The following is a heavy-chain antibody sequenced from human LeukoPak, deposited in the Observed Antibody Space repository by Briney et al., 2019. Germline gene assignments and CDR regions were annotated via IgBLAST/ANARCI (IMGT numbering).Heavy chain of an antibody. V-gene: IGHV3-64*04. CDR3: ARPERGPPVY. D-gene: IGHD1-1*01. Sequence: PGGSLRLSCSASGFTFSIAAMHWVRQAPGKGLQYVSVISGNGVSSYADSVKGRFIISRDNAKNSLYLQMNSLRAEDTAVYYCARPERGPPVYWGQGTLVTVSS. CDR1: GFTFSIAA. CDR2: ISGNGVS. J-gene: IGHJ4*02.